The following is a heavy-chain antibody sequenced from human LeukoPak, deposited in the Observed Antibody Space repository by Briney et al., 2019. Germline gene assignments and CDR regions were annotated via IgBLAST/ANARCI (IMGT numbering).Heavy chain of an antibody. J-gene: IGHJ4*02. D-gene: IGHD3-9*01. CDR1: VYSFTSYW. V-gene: IGHV5-10-1*01. CDR2: IYPSDSYT. Sequence: PGESLKISGKGSVYSFTSYWISWVRERPGKDLEWMGRIYPSDSYTNYSPSFQGHVTISADKSISTASLQWSRLKHSDTALCYCARDLGEILTGYQWGQGTLVPVSS. CDR3: ARDLGEILTGYQ.